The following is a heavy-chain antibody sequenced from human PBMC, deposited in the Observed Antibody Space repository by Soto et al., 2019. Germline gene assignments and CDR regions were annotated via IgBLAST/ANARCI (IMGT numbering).Heavy chain of an antibody. D-gene: IGHD6-13*01. V-gene: IGHV1-18*01. CDR3: SRGGSSWQPQEDY. J-gene: IGHJ4*02. CDR2: VSAYNGNT. Sequence: QVQLVQSGAEVKKPGASMKVSCKASGFTFTSYGISWVRQAPGQGLEWMGWVSAYNGNTHYAQKHKGRITMTTDTSTTTAYMELMSLRSDDTAVYYCSRGGSSWQPQEDYWGQGTLVTVSS. CDR1: GFTFTSYG.